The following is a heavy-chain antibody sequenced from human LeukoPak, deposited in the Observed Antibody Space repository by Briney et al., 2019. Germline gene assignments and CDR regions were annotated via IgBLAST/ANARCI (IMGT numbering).Heavy chain of an antibody. CDR2: IYHSGST. Sequence: KPSETLSLTCAVSGGSISSGGYSWSWIRQPPGKGLEWIGYIYHSGSTYYNPSLKSRVTISVDRSKNQFSLKLSSVTAADMALYYYARGVKYYYDSSGYYYWFDPWGQGTLVTVSS. D-gene: IGHD3-22*01. V-gene: IGHV4-30-2*01. J-gene: IGHJ5*02. CDR1: GGSISSGGYS. CDR3: ARGVKYYYDSSGYYYWFDP.